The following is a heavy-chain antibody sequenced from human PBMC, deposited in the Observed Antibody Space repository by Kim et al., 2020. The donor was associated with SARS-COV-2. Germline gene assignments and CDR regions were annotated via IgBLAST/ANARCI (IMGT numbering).Heavy chain of an antibody. D-gene: IGHD4-17*01. CDR1: GGSFSGYY. CDR2: INHSGST. CDR3: ARGPKRVGRLQTTVTPLSY. V-gene: IGHV4-34*01. Sequence: SETLSLTCAVYGGSFSGYYWSWIRQPPGKGLEWIGEINHSGSTNYNPSLKSRVTISVDTSKNQFSLKLSSVTAADTAVYYCARGPKRVGRLQTTVTPLSYWGQGTLVTVSS. J-gene: IGHJ4*02.